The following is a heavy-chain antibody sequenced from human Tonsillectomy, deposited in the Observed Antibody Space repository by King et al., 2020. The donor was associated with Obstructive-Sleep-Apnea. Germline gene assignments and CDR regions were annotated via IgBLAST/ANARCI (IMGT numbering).Heavy chain of an antibody. CDR2: IYWDDDK. CDR1: GFSLITSEVG. CDR3: VYRRPRTYYFDY. J-gene: IGHJ4*02. Sequence: TLQESGPTLVKPTQTLTLNCTFSGFSLITSEVGVGWIRQPPGKALEWLALIYWDDDKRYSPSLKSRLTITKDTSKNQVVLTMTNMDPVDTATYYCVYRRPRTYYFDYWGQGTLVTVSS. V-gene: IGHV2-5*02.